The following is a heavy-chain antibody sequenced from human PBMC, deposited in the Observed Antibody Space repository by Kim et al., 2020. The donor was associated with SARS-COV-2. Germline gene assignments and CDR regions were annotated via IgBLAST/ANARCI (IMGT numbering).Heavy chain of an antibody. CDR2: IYPGDSDT. CDR3: ARRLLPFDFLTGYVPLDAFDI. Sequence: GESLKISCKTSGYTFTSYWIGWVRQMPGKGLEWMGIIYPGDSDTTYSPSFQGQVTFSADKSISAAYLQWNSLKASDTAIYYCARRLLPFDFLTGYVPLDAFDIWGQGTMVTVSS. V-gene: IGHV5-51*01. J-gene: IGHJ3*02. D-gene: IGHD3-9*01. CDR1: GYTFTSYW.